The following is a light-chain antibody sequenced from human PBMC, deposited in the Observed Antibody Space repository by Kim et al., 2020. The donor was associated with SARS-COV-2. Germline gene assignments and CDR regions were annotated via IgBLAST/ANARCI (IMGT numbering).Light chain of an antibody. CDR2: GKY. CDR1: SLRKYY. Sequence: ALGQTVRLTCQGDSLRKYYATWYQQRPGQAPTLVLYGKYDRPSGIPDRFSGSASGNTASLTITGAQAEEEGDYYCSSRDSSGDHVVFGGGTQLTVL. CDR3: SSRDSSGDHVV. J-gene: IGLJ3*02. V-gene: IGLV3-19*01.